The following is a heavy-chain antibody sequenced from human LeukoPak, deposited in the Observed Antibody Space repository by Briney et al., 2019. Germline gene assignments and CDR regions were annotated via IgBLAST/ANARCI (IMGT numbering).Heavy chain of an antibody. CDR3: ARETAAPGIAAAGGFDY. J-gene: IGHJ4*02. Sequence: SETLSLTCSVSGGSISSYYWSWLRQPPGKGLEWIGYIYYSGSTNYNPSLKSRVTISVDTSKNQFSLKLSSVTAADTAVYYCARETAAPGIAAAGGFDYWGQGTLVTVSS. V-gene: IGHV4-59*01. D-gene: IGHD6-13*01. CDR2: IYYSGST. CDR1: GGSISSYY.